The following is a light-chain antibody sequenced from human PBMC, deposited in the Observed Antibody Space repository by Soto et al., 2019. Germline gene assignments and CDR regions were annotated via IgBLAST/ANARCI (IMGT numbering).Light chain of an antibody. CDR1: TSDVGSHNF. CDR2: EVT. Sequence: QSALTQPASVSGSPGQSITISCTGTTSDVGSHNFVSWYQQLPGKAPKLLIYEVTNRPSGTSNRFSGSKSGNTASLTISGLQAEDEADYYCAAWDDSLNGRVFGGGTKLTVL. CDR3: AAWDDSLNGRV. J-gene: IGLJ2*01. V-gene: IGLV2-14*01.